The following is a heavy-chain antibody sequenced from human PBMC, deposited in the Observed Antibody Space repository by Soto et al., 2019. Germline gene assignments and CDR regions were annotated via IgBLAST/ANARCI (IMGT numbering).Heavy chain of an antibody. CDR1: GGSISSYY. CDR3: ARSGSGSYSPYYYYYGMDV. CDR2: VYYSGST. Sequence: SETLSLTCTVSGGSISSYYWSWIRQPPGKGLEWIGYVYYSGSTNYNPSLKSRVTIAVDTSKNQFSLKLSSVTAADTAVYYCARSGSGSYSPYYYYYGMDVWGQGTTVTVSS. J-gene: IGHJ6*02. V-gene: IGHV4-59*08. D-gene: IGHD3-10*01.